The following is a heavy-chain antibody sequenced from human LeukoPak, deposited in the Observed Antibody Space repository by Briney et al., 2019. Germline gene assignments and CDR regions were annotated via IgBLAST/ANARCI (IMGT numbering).Heavy chain of an antibody. CDR1: RFTFSSFA. V-gene: IGHV3-23*01. Sequence: PGGSLRLSCAASRFTFSSFAMSWVRQAPGNGLDWVSAISGGSDNTYYADSVKGRFTISRDNSKNTLDLHMSSLTADDTAVYYCANMQLVKGVFEIWGQGTRVTVSS. CDR3: ANMQLVKGVFEI. J-gene: IGHJ3*02. D-gene: IGHD6-13*01. CDR2: ISGGSDNT.